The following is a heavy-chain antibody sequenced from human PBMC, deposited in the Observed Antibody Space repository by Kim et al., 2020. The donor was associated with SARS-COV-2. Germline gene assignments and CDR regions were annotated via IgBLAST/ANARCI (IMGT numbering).Heavy chain of an antibody. Sequence: STNYNPSLKRRVTISVGKSKNQVSLKLSSVTAADTAVYYCARDVGWFDPWGQGTLVTVSS. CDR2: ST. D-gene: IGHD1-26*01. J-gene: IGHJ5*02. V-gene: IGHV4-4*02. CDR3: ARDVGWFDP.